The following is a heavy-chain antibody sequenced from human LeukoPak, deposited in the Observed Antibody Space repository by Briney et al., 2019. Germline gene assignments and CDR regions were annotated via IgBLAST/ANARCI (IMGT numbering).Heavy chain of an antibody. V-gene: IGHV4-34*01. Sequence: SETLSLTCAVYGGSFSGYYWSWIRQPPGKGLEWIGEINHSGSTNYNPSLKSRVTISVDTSKNQFSLKLSSVTAADTAVYYCARLIWFGELFFFDYWGQGTLVTVSS. CDR1: GGSFSGYY. CDR3: ARLIWFGELFFFDY. J-gene: IGHJ4*02. CDR2: INHSGST. D-gene: IGHD3-10*01.